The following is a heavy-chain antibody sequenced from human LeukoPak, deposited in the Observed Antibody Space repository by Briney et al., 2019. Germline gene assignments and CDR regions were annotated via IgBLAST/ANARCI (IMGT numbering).Heavy chain of an antibody. CDR2: INPSGGST. D-gene: IGHD3-22*01. V-gene: IGHV1-46*01. CDR1: GYTFTSYY. J-gene: IGHJ5*02. CDR3: VPYYYDSSGYYPSSWFDP. Sequence: ASVKVSCKASGYTFTSYYMHWVRQAPGQGLEWMGIINPSGGSTSYAQKFQGRVTMTRDTSTSTVYMELSSLRSEDTAVYYCVPYYYDSSGYYPSSWFDPWGQGTLVTVSS.